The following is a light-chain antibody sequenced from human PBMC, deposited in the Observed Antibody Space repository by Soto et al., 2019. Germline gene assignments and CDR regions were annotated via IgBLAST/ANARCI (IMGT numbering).Light chain of an antibody. V-gene: IGKV1-27*01. Sequence: DIQMTQSPSSLSASGGDRVTITCRASQAIRNSLAWDQQKPGKVPSLLIYAASTLQPGVPSRFSGSASGTACTISISSLQPEDVATYYCQKYFSAPFTCGPGTKLGIK. CDR1: QAIRNS. CDR2: AAS. J-gene: IGKJ3*01. CDR3: QKYFSAPFT.